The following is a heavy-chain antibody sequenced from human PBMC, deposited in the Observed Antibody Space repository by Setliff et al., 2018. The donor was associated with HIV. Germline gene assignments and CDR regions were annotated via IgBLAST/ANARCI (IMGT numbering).Heavy chain of an antibody. CDR2: INPNTGST. CDR3: AEVTCSPDSCVLDY. V-gene: IGHV1-46*01. CDR1: GSTFITYH. J-gene: IGHJ4*02. D-gene: IGHD2-15*01. Sequence: ASVKVSCKASGSTFITYHVHWVRQAPGQGLEWMGIINPNTGSTSYAQKFQGRVTMTWDTSSGTVYMDLNSLKSEDTAVYYCAEVTCSPDSCVLDYWGQGTLVTVSS.